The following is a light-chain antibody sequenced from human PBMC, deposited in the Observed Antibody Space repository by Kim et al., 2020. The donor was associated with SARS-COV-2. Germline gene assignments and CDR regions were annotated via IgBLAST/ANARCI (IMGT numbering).Light chain of an antibody. CDR2: KAS. CDR1: RNIDDW. V-gene: IGKV1-5*03. CDR3: QQYRSYPWT. J-gene: IGKJ1*01. Sequence: AHVGDRVTITCRASRNIDDWVAWYQQKPGRAPIRLIYKASTLKSGVPSRFRGSGYGTEFTLSTSSLQPDDFATYYCQQYRSYPWTFGQGTKVDIK.